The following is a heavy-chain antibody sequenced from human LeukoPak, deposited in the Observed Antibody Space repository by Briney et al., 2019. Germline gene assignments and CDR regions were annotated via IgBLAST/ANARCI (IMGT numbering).Heavy chain of an antibody. Sequence: SETLSLTCSVSGYSISSGYYWGWIRQPPGKGLEWIGSIDHSGSTYYNPSLKSRVTISVDTSKNQFSLKLRSVTAVDTAVYYCVSSNWLRDANFDSWGQGTLVTVSS. V-gene: IGHV4-38-2*02. CDR3: VSSNWLRDANFDS. CDR2: IDHSGST. CDR1: GYSISSGYY. D-gene: IGHD1-1*01. J-gene: IGHJ4*02.